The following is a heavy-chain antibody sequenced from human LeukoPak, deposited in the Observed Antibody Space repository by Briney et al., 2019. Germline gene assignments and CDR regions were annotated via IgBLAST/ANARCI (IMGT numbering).Heavy chain of an antibody. CDR1: GFTFSTYW. V-gene: IGHV3-74*01. D-gene: IGHD3-22*01. Sequence: GGSLRLSCAASGFTFSTYWMHWVRQAPGKGLVWVSRVNSDGTSTSYADSVRGRFTISRDNAENTLYLQMNSLRAEDTAVYYCARGFYYDSGGFPYFDYWGQGTLVTVSS. CDR2: VNSDGTST. CDR3: ARGFYYDSGGFPYFDY. J-gene: IGHJ4*02.